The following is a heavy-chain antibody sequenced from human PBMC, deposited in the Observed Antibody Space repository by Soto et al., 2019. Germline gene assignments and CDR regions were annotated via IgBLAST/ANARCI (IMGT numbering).Heavy chain of an antibody. Sequence: GGSLRLSCAASGFTFSTYAMGWVRQAPGKGLEWVSSISTGGRVTYYADSVKGRFTISRDNSRDTLYLQMSSLRAEDTAAYYCATHYPTNTWYYFDYWGQGTPVTVSS. CDR1: GFTFSTYA. D-gene: IGHD1-26*01. CDR2: ISTGGRVT. CDR3: ATHYPTNTWYYFDY. V-gene: IGHV3-23*01. J-gene: IGHJ4*02.